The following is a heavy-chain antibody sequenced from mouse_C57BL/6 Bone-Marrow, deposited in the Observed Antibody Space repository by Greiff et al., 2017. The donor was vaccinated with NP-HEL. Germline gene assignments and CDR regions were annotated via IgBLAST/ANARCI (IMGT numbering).Heavy chain of an antibody. V-gene: IGHV1-26*01. CDR3: AREEYYGSSYWYFDV. J-gene: IGHJ1*03. CDR2: INPNNGGT. CDR1: GYTFTDYY. Sequence: EVQLQQSGPELVKPGASVKISCKASGYTFTDYYMNWVKQSHGKSLEWIGDINPNNGGTSYNQKFKGKATLTVDKSSSTAYMELRSLTSEDSAVYYCAREEYYGSSYWYFDVWGTGTTVTVSS. D-gene: IGHD1-1*01.